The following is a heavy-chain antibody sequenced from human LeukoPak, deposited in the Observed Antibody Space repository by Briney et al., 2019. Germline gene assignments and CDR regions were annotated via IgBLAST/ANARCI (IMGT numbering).Heavy chain of an antibody. CDR1: GGSFSGYY. CDR3: ASTSLYSSSWFFDY. D-gene: IGHD6-13*01. V-gene: IGHV4-34*09. CDR2: INHSGST. J-gene: IGHJ4*02. Sequence: SETLSLTCAVYGGSFSGYYWSWIRQPPGKGLEWIGEINHSGSTNYNPSLKSRVTISVDTSKNQFSLKLSSVTAADTAVYYCASTSLYSSSWFFDYWGQGTLVTVSS.